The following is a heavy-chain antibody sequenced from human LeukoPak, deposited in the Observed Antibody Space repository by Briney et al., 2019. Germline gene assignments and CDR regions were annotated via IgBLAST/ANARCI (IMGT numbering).Heavy chain of an antibody. V-gene: IGHV4-59*08. D-gene: IGHD3-22*01. CDR2: IYCSGST. CDR1: GGSISSYY. Sequence: SETLSLTCSVSGGSISSYYWSWIRQPPGKGLEWIGYIYCSGSTNYNPSLKSRVTISVDTSKNQFSLKLSSVTAADTAVYYCAILWDGPYYYDSGGAFDIWGQGTMVTVSS. CDR3: AILWDGPYYYDSGGAFDI. J-gene: IGHJ3*02.